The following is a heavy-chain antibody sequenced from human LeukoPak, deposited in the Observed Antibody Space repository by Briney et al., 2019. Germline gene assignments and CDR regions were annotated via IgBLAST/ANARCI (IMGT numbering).Heavy chain of an antibody. CDR2: IYWNDDK. CDR3: AHRRGTSLLWFGEPATATNWFDP. V-gene: IGHV2-5*01. J-gene: IGHJ5*02. D-gene: IGHD3-10*01. Sequence: SGPTLVKPTQTLTLTCTFSGFSLSTSGVGVGWIRQPPGKALEWLALIYWNDDKRYSPSLKSRLTITKDTSKNQVVLTMTNMDPVDTATYYCAHRRGTSLLWFGEPATATNWFDPWGQGTLVTVSS. CDR1: GFSLSTSGVG.